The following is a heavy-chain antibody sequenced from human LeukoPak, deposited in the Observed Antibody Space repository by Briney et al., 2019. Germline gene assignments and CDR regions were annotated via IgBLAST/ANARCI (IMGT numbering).Heavy chain of an antibody. CDR2: IWDDGSNE. J-gene: IGHJ4*02. CDR1: GFTFSSYA. V-gene: IGHV3-33*01. D-gene: IGHD1-26*01. Sequence: QPGRSLRLSCAASGFTFSSYAMHWVRQAPGKGLEWVAVIWDDGSNEYYADSVKGRFTIFRDNSKSTVYLQMNSLRAEDTAVYSCARGSWETDFDYWGQGTLVTVSS. CDR3: ARGSWETDFDY.